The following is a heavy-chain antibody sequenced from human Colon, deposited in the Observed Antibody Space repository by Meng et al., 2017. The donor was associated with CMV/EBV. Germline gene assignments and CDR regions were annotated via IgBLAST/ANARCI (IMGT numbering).Heavy chain of an antibody. Sequence: GESLKISCGVSGLSVRIHYMSWLRQAPGKGLEWVSVVNSGGTTYYADPVKGRFTISSDNSKNTLYSQMTSLKVEYTAAYYCVASVTGGFWGQGTLVTVSS. J-gene: IGHJ4*02. CDR3: VASVTGGF. D-gene: IGHD3-16*01. CDR1: GLSVRIHY. CDR2: VNSGGTT. V-gene: IGHV3-66*02.